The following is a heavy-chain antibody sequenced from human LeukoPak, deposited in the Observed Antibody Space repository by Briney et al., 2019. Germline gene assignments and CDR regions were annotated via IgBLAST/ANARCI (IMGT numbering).Heavy chain of an antibody. J-gene: IGHJ3*02. CDR3: ARASISTAGRNAFDI. CDR2: INPSGGST. V-gene: IGHV1-46*01. D-gene: IGHD1-14*01. Sequence: GASVKVSCKASGYTFTGYYMHWVRQAPGQGLEWMGWINPSGGSTSYAQKFQGRVTMTRDMSTSTVYMELSSLRSEDTAVYYCARASISTAGRNAFDIWGQGTMVTVSS. CDR1: GYTFTGYY.